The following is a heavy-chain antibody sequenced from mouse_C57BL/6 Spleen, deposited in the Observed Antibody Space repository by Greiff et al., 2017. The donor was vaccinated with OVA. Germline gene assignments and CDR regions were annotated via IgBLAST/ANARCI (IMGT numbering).Heavy chain of an antibody. CDR3: ARGDGSSYDYYAMDY. CDR2: ISSGSSTI. CDR1: GFTFSDYG. D-gene: IGHD1-1*01. Sequence: EVQWVESGGGLVKPGGSLKLSCAASGFTFSDYGMHWVRQAPEKGLEWVAYISSGSSTIYYADTVKGRFTISRDNAKNTLFLQMTSLRSEDTAMYYCARGDGSSYDYYAMDYWGQGTSVTVSS. V-gene: IGHV5-17*01. J-gene: IGHJ4*01.